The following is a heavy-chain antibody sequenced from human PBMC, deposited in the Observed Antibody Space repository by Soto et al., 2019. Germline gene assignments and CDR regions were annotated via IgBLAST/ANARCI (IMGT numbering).Heavy chain of an antibody. Sequence: GGPVRLSCVAFGLTSSSAAMRWDRQARGKWLEWVSAVRGTGSTTFYADPGKGRSTISRDNSTKKQYMQMHSLKVEDTAVYYCAKAYGSGTHKALYSYYYGMDVWGQGTTVTVSS. V-gene: IGHV3-23*01. CDR3: AKAYGSGTHKALYSYYYGMDV. CDR2: VRGTGSTT. CDR1: GLTSSSAA. J-gene: IGHJ6*02. D-gene: IGHD3-10*01.